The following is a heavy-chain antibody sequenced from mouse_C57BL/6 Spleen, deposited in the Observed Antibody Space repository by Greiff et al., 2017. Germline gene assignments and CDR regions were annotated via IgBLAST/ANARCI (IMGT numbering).Heavy chain of an antibody. V-gene: IGHV1-52*01. D-gene: IGHD2-1*01. CDR3: ARGPIYGNLFAY. Sequence: QVQLQQPGAELVRPGSSVKLSCKASGYTFTSYWMHWVKQRPIQGLEWIGNIDPSDSETHYNQKFKDKATLTVDKSSSTAYMQLSRLTSEDSAVYYCARGPIYGNLFAYWGQGTLVTVSA. CDR2: IDPSDSET. J-gene: IGHJ3*01. CDR1: GYTFTSYW.